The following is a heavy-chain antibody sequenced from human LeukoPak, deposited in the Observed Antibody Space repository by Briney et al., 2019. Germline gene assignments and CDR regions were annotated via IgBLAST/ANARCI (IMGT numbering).Heavy chain of an antibody. CDR2: ISGDGGST. CDR1: GFTFDDYA. D-gene: IGHD6-13*01. V-gene: IGHV3-43*02. J-gene: IGHJ4*02. Sequence: GGSLRLSCAASGFTFDDYAMPWVRQAPGKGLEWVSLISGDGGSTYYADSVKGRFTISRDNSKNSLYLRMNSLRTGDTALYYCAKSLGSSWYGIDYWGQGTLVTVSS. CDR3: AKSLGSSWYGIDY.